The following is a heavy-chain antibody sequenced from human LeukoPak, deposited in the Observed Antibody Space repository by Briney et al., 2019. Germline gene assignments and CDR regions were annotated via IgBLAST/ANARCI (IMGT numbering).Heavy chain of an antibody. CDR2: MTPNSGKT. CDR1: GYTSTSFD. J-gene: IGHJ5*02. Sequence: ASVKVSCKASGYTSTSFDINWVRQATGEGLKWRGGMTPNSGKTGYAQKFQGRVTMTRNASISTAYMELSSLRSEDKAVYYCARGLTSITIFGVVTPLNWFDPWGQGTLVTVSS. D-gene: IGHD3-3*01. CDR3: ARGLTSITIFGVVTPLNWFDP. V-gene: IGHV1-8*01.